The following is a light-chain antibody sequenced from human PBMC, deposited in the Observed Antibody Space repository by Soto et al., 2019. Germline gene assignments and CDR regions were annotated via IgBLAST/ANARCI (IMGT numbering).Light chain of an antibody. CDR3: QQYGSSPGT. Sequence: EIVMTQSPATLSVSPGERATLSCRASQSISSSLAWYQQKPGQAPRLLIYGASTRGTGIPARFSGSGSGTEFTLTISRLEPEDFAVYYCQQYGSSPGTFGQGTKVDIK. CDR1: QSISSS. CDR2: GAS. J-gene: IGKJ1*01. V-gene: IGKV3-15*01.